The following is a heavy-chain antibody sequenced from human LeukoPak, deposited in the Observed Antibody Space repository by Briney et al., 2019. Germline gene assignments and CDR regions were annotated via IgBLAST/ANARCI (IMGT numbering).Heavy chain of an antibody. J-gene: IGHJ4*02. CDR3: ARDTYYTSGTYYIDYFDS. D-gene: IGHD3-10*01. Sequence: SETLSLTCTVSGGSMSSHYWSWVRQPPGKVLEGIGYISHGGQTLSNPSLSSRVTISVGTSNNQFSLKLTSVTAADTAVYFCARDTYYTSGTYYIDYFDSWGQGALVTVSS. CDR1: GGSMSSHY. V-gene: IGHV4-59*11. CDR2: ISHGGQT.